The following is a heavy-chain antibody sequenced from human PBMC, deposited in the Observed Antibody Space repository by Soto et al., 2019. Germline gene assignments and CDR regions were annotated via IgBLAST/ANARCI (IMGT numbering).Heavy chain of an antibody. CDR2: VIPIFGTA. D-gene: IGHD6-19*01. Sequence: ASVKVSCKASRVAFSKFIVTWVRQAPGLGLEWVGGVIPIFGTANYAQKFQGRVTITADESTSTSYMEVNNLRSEDTAVYYCAKVRYSSPMGYYYGMDVWGQGTTVTVSS. CDR1: RVAFSKFI. J-gene: IGHJ6*02. V-gene: IGHV1-69*13. CDR3: AKVRYSSPMGYYYGMDV.